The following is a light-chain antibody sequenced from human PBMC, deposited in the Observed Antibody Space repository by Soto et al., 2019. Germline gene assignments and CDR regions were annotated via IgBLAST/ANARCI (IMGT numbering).Light chain of an antibody. Sequence: DIVMTQSPDSLAVSLGERATINCKSSQPVLSRSNNKNYLSWYQQKPGQPPKLLISWASTRESGVPDRFSGSGSGTDFTLTISTLQAEDVAVYYCQQYDSAPWAFGQGTKVDI. CDR3: QQYDSAPWA. CDR2: WAS. V-gene: IGKV4-1*01. J-gene: IGKJ1*01. CDR1: QPVLSRSNNKNY.